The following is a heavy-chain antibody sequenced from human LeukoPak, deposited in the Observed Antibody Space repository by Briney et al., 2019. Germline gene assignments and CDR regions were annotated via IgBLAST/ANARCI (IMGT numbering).Heavy chain of an antibody. V-gene: IGHV1-8*01. J-gene: IGHJ6*02. CDR2: MNPNSGNT. CDR3: ARQAYYYYGMDV. CDR1: GCTFTSYD. Sequence: ASVKVSCKASGCTFTSYDINWVRQATGQGLEWMGWMNPNSGNTGYAQKFQGRVTMTRNTSISTAYMELSSLRSEDTAVYYCARQAYYYYGMDVWGQGTTVTVSS.